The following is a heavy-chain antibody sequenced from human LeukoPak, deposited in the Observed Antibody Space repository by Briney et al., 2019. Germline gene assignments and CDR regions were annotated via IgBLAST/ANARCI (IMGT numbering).Heavy chain of an antibody. CDR2: ISAYNGNT. D-gene: IGHD3-22*01. CDR1: GYTFTSYD. CDR3: ARPYYDSSAPPYDY. V-gene: IGHV1-18*01. Sequence: ASVKVSCKASGYTFTSYDINWVRQAPGQGLEWMGWISAYNGNTNYAQKLQGRVTMTTDTSTSTAYVELRSLRSDDTAVYYCARPYYDSSAPPYDYWGQGTLVTVSS. J-gene: IGHJ4*02.